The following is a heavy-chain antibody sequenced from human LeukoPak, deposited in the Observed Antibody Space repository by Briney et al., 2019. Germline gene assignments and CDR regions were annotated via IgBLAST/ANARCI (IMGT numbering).Heavy chain of an antibody. J-gene: IGHJ4*02. CDR1: GFTFSSYG. V-gene: IGHV3-30*02. Sequence: PGGSLRLSCAASGFTFSSYGMHWVRQAPGKGLEWVAFIRYDGSNKYYADSVKGRFTISRDNSKNTLYLQMNSLRAEDTAVYYCAKVRLLERRQTGFDYWGQGTLVTVSS. D-gene: IGHD1-1*01. CDR2: IRYDGSNK. CDR3: AKVRLLERRQTGFDY.